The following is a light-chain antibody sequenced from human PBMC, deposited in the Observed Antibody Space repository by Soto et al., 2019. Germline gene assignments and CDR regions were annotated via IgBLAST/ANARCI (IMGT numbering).Light chain of an antibody. J-gene: IGKJ5*01. CDR3: QHIYSPPHT. V-gene: IGKV1-39*01. Sequence: DIQTTQSPSSLSTSVGDRVTITCRASKTINNYLNWYRQKPGKAPQVLIYAASNLETGVPSRFSGSGSGTDFTLTISSLQPEDSATYYCQHIYSPPHTFGQGTRLEI. CDR2: AAS. CDR1: KTINNY.